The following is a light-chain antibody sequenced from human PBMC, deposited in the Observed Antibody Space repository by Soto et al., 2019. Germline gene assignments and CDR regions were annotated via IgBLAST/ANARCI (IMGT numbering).Light chain of an antibody. CDR3: QQYGSSRFT. J-gene: IGKJ3*01. V-gene: IGKV3-20*01. CDR1: QSISSSY. CDR2: GAS. Sequence: EIVLTQSPGTLSLSPGERATLSCRASQSISSSYLAWYQQKPGQAPSLLVYGASSRATGIPDRFSGSGSGTDFTLTISRLEPEDFAVYYGQQYGSSRFTFGPGTKVDIK.